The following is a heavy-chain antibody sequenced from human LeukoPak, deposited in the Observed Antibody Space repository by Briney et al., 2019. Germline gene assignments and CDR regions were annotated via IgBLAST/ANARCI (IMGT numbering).Heavy chain of an antibody. CDR3: ASTPSYYYDSSGGNYFDY. J-gene: IGHJ4*02. Sequence: PGGSLRLSCAASGFTFSSYAMSWVRQAPGKGLEWVSAISGSGGSTYYADSVKGRFTISRDNSKNTLYLQMNSLRAEDTAVYYCASTPSYYYDSSGGNYFDYWGQGTLVTVSS. D-gene: IGHD3-22*01. CDR1: GFTFSSYA. CDR2: ISGSGGST. V-gene: IGHV3-23*01.